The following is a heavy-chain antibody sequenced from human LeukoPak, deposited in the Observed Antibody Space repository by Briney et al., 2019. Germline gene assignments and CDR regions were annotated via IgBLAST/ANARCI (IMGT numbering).Heavy chain of an antibody. J-gene: IGHJ3*02. CDR2: ISWNSGSI. Sequence: GGSLRLSCAASGFTFDDYAMHWVWQAPGKGLEWVSGISWNSGSIGYADSVKGRFTISRDNAKNSLYLQMNSLRAEDMALYYCAKDSAAHGAFDIWGQGTMVTVSS. V-gene: IGHV3-9*03. CDR3: AKDSAAHGAFDI. D-gene: IGHD6-13*01. CDR1: GFTFDDYA.